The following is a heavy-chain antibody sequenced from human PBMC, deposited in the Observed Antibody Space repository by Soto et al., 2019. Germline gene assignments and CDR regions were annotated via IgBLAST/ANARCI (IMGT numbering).Heavy chain of an antibody. Sequence: ASVKVSCKASGCTFTDYYMHWVRQSPGRGLEWVGGINPKSGATSYAQRFQGRVTMTRDTSISTAYMELSRLTSDDTAVYYCARQGGDIVQMVYALPWYWSQATLVNVSS. J-gene: IGHJ4*02. CDR1: GCTFTDYY. D-gene: IGHD2-8*01. V-gene: IGHV1-2*02. CDR3: ARQGGDIVQMVYALPWY. CDR2: INPKSGAT.